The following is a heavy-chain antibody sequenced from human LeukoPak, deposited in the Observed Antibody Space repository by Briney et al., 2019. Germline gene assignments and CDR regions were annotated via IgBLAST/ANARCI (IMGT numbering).Heavy chain of an antibody. Sequence: QAGGSLRLSCAASGFTVSSNYMSWVRQAPGKGLEWVSVIYSGGSTYYADSVKGRFTISRDNSKNTLYLQMNSLRAEDTAVYYCARDFPAYCGGDCYSLDYWGQGTLVTVSS. CDR2: IYSGGST. CDR1: GFTVSSNY. D-gene: IGHD2-21*02. J-gene: IGHJ4*02. V-gene: IGHV3-66*01. CDR3: ARDFPAYCGGDCYSLDY.